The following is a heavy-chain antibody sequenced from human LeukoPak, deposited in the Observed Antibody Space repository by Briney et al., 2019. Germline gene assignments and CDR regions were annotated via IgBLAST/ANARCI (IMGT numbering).Heavy chain of an antibody. Sequence: ASVKVSCKASGYTFTSYYMHWVRQAPGQGLEWMGTINPRGGSTSYALKFQGRVTMTRDMSTSTVYMELSSLRSEDTAVYYCARDAGGPYINSSEWFDPWGQGALVTVSS. CDR3: ARDAGGPYINSSEWFDP. D-gene: IGHD6-6*01. J-gene: IGHJ5*02. CDR2: INPRGGST. CDR1: GYTFTSYY. V-gene: IGHV1-46*01.